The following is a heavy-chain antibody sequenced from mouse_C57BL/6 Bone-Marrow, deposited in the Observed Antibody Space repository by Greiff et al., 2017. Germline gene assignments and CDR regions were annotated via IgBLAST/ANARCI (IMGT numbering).Heavy chain of an antibody. J-gene: IGHJ3*01. CDR1: GYTFTSYW. CDR2: IDPSDSYT. D-gene: IGHD1-1*01. V-gene: IGHV1-59*01. CDR3: ARDYGSSSCFAY. Sequence: QVQLQQPGAELVRPGTSVKLSCKASGYTFTSYWMHWVKQRPGQGLEWIGVIDPSDSYTNYNQKFKGKATLTVDTASSTAYMQLSSLTSEDSAVYYGARDYGSSSCFAYWGQGTLVTVSA.